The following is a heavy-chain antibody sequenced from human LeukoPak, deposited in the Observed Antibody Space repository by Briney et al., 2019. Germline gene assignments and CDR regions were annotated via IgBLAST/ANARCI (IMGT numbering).Heavy chain of an antibody. V-gene: IGHV1-2*02. Sequence: GASVKVSCKASGYTLTGYYMHWVRQAPGQGLELMGWINPNSGGTNYAQKFQGRVTMTRDTSISTAYMELSRLRSDDTAVYYCANIAVAGIDAFDIWGQGTMVTVSS. J-gene: IGHJ3*02. D-gene: IGHD6-19*01. CDR3: ANIAVAGIDAFDI. CDR2: INPNSGGT. CDR1: GYTLTGYY.